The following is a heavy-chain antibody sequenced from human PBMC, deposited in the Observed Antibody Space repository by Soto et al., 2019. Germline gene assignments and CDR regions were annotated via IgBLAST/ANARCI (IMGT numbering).Heavy chain of an antibody. CDR3: AKDLRTTISDYGMDV. CDR1: GFAFGSHG. J-gene: IGHJ6*02. Sequence: GSLRLSCVASGFAFGSHGMHWVRQAPGKGLEWVAVISYDETNEHYVDSVKGRFTISRDNSKSILYLQMNGLRPEDTAVYKCAKDLRTTISDYGMDVWGQGTTVTVSS. V-gene: IGHV3-30*18. CDR2: ISYDETNE.